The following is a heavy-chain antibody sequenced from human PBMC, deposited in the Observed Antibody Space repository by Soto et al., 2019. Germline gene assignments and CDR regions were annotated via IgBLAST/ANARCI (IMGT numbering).Heavy chain of an antibody. J-gene: IGHJ3*02. V-gene: IGHV1-18*01. D-gene: IGHD3-9*01. Sequence: ASVKVSCKASGYTFTSYGISWVRQAPGQGLEWMGWISAYNGNTNYAQKLQGRVTMTTDTSTSTAYMELRSLRSDDTAVYYCARGMALYYDILTGYYRPGNDAFDIWGQGTMVTVSS. CDR2: ISAYNGNT. CDR3: ARGMALYYDILTGYYRPGNDAFDI. CDR1: GYTFTSYG.